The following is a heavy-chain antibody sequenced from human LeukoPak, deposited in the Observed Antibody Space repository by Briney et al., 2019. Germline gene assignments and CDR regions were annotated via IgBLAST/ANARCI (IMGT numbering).Heavy chain of an antibody. CDR1: GFNFTYYP. J-gene: IGHJ4*02. CDR2: VSYDGNDG. V-gene: IGHV3-30*18. CDR3: AKHAWNEGSYFFDY. Sequence: GGSLRLSCIVPGFNFTYYPIYWVRQAPGKGLEWVAVVSYDGNDGYYADSVKGRFSISRDNSQNTVTLQMNNLSVDDTPIYYFAKHAWNEGSYFFDYWGQGTLVTVSS. D-gene: IGHD1-1*01.